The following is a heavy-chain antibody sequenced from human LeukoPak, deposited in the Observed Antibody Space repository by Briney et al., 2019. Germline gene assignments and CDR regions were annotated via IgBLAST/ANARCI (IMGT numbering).Heavy chain of an antibody. CDR3: ARAMSGMGPFDY. Sequence: ASVKVSCKASAYTFTSYYMHWVRQAPGQGLEWMGIINPSAGSTSYAQKFQGRVTMTRDTSTSTVYMELSSLRSDDTAVFHCARAMSGMGPFDYWGQGTLVTVSS. CDR1: AYTFTSYY. D-gene: IGHD6-13*01. CDR2: INPSAGST. V-gene: IGHV1-46*01. J-gene: IGHJ4*02.